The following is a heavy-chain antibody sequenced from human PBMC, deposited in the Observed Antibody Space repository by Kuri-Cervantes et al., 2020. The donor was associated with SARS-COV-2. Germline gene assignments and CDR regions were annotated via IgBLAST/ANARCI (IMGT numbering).Heavy chain of an antibody. CDR1: GFTFSDYY. CDR3: ARLTGVTNGFDS. Sequence: GESLKISCAASGFTFSDYYMSWIRQAPGKGLEWVSYISSSGSTIYYADSAKGRFTISRDDAKNSLYLQMNSLRVEDTAVYYCARLTGVTNGFDSWGQGTLVTVSS. D-gene: IGHD1-20*01. CDR2: ISSSGSTI. V-gene: IGHV3-11*04. J-gene: IGHJ5*01.